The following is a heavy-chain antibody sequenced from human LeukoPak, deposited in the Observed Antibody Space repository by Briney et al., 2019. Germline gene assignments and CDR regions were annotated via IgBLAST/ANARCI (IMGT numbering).Heavy chain of an antibody. CDR2: IKSKTDGGTT. D-gene: IGHD5-12*01. J-gene: IGHJ4*02. V-gene: IGHV3-15*01. CDR1: GFTFSNAW. Sequence: PGGSLRLSCAASGFTFSNAWMSWVRQAPGKGLEWVGRIKSKTDGGTTDYAAPVKGRFTISRDDSKNTLYLQMNSLRAEDTAVYYCAPEADIVATIRSAGDGYWGQGTLVTVSS. CDR3: APEADIVATIRSAGDGY.